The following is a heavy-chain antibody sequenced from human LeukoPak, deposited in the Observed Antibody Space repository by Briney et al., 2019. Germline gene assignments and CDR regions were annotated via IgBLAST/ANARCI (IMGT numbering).Heavy chain of an antibody. CDR3: ARGHSPPGYSSGWYVGYFDY. CDR1: GFTVSSNS. V-gene: IGHV3-53*01. D-gene: IGHD6-19*01. Sequence: GGSLRLSCTVSGFTVSSNSMSWVRQAPGKGLEWVSFIYSDNTHYSDSVKGRFTISRDNAKNSLYLQMNSLRAEDTAVYYCARGHSPPGYSSGWYVGYFDYWGQGTLVTVSS. J-gene: IGHJ4*02. CDR2: IYSDNT.